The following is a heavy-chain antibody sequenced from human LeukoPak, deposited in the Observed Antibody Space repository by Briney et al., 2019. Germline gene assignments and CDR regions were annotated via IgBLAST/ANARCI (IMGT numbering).Heavy chain of an antibody. J-gene: IGHJ5*02. Sequence: KTSETLSLTCTVSGGSISSSSYSWGWIRQPPGKGLEWIGSIYHSGSTYYNPSLKSRVTISVDTSKNQFSLKLRSVTAADTAVYYCARDVSGLRFDPWGQGILVSVSS. CDR3: ARDVSGLRFDP. D-gene: IGHD5-12*01. CDR2: IYHSGST. CDR1: GGSISSSSYS. V-gene: IGHV4-39*07.